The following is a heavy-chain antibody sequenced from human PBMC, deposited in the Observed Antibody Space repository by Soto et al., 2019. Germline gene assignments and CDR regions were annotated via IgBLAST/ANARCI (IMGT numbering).Heavy chain of an antibody. D-gene: IGHD3-22*01. CDR3: ARDLLEPFSSGYSEPYFDY. CDR2: ISSSSSYI. J-gene: IGHJ4*02. V-gene: IGHV3-21*01. CDR1: GFTFSSYS. Sequence: PGGSLRLSCAAAGFTFSSYSMNWVRQAPGKGLEWVSSISSSSSYIYYADSVKGRFTISRDNAKNSLYLQMNSLRAEDTAVYYCARDLLEPFSSGYSEPYFDYWGQGILVTV.